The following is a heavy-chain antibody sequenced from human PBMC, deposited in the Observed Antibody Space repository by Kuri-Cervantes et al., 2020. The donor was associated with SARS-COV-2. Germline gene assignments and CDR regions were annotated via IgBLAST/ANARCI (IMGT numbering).Heavy chain of an antibody. D-gene: IGHD2-2*02. Sequence: ASVKVSCKASGYTFTGYYMHWVRQAPGQGLEWMGWINPNSGGTNYAQKFQGRVTMTRDTSISTAYMELSRLRSDDTAVYYCARVGIVVVPAAIPSGAFDIWGQGPMVPVSS. CDR2: INPNSGGT. CDR3: ARVGIVVVPAAIPSGAFDI. CDR1: GYTFTGYY. J-gene: IGHJ3*02. V-gene: IGHV1-2*02.